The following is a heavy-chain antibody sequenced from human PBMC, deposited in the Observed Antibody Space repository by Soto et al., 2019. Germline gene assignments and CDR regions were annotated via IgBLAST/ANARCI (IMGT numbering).Heavy chain of an antibody. CDR3: ARGGSGSYYYYYYGMDV. Sequence: SETLSLTCTVSGGSISSSSYYWGWIRQPPGKGLEWIGSIYYSGSTYYNPSLKSRVTISVDTSKNQFSLKLSSVTAADTAVYYCARGGSGSYYYYYYGMDVWGQGTTVTVSS. CDR1: GGSISSSSYY. J-gene: IGHJ6*02. D-gene: IGHD3-10*01. V-gene: IGHV4-39*01. CDR2: IYYSGST.